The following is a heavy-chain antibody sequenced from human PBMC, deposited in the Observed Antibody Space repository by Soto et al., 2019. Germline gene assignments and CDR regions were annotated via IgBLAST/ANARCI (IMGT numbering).Heavy chain of an antibody. CDR3: TTDSYSTIIIVRFDY. J-gene: IGHJ4*01. CDR1: GFTFTNAW. Sequence: EVQLVESGGGLVKPGGSLRLSCAASGFTFTNAWINWVRQAPGKGLEGVGRIKSKTDGGTTDYAEPVKGSFAISRDDSNNMVYLQMNSLKIEDTAVYYCTTDSYSTIIIVRFDYWGHGTLVTVSS. CDR2: IKSKTDGGTT. D-gene: IGHD3-22*01. V-gene: IGHV3-15*07.